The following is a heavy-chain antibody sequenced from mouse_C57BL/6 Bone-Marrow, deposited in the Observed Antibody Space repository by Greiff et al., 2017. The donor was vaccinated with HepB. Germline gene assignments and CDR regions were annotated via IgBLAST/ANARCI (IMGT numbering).Heavy chain of an antibody. J-gene: IGHJ3*01. CDR3: APDYNGTGFSY. Sequence: VQLQQSGPELVKPGDSVKISCKASGYSFTGYFMNWVMQSHGKSLEWIGRINPYNGDTFYNQKFKGKATLTVDKSSITAHMELRSLTSEDSAVYYFAPDYNGTGFSYWGQGTLVTVSA. D-gene: IGHD1-1*01. V-gene: IGHV1-20*01. CDR1: GYSFTGYF. CDR2: INPYNGDT.